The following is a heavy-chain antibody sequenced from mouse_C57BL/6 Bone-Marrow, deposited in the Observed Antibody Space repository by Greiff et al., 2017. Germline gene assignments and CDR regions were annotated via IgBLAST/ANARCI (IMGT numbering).Heavy chain of an antibody. D-gene: IGHD2-4*01. CDR1: GFTIKNTY. CDR3: ARSGDYDSFAY. CDR2: IDPANGNT. V-gene: IGHV14-3*01. Sequence: VQLQQSVAELVRPGASVKLSCTASGFTIKNTYMHWVKQRPEQGLEWIGRIDPANGNTKYAPKFQGKATITADTSSNTAYLQLSSLTSEDTAIYYCARSGDYDSFAYWGQGTLVTVSA. J-gene: IGHJ3*01.